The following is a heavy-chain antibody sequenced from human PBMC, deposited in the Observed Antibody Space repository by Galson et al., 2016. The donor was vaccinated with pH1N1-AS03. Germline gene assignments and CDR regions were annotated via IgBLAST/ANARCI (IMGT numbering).Heavy chain of an antibody. V-gene: IGHV5-51*01. Sequence: QSGAEVKKPGESLKISCKTSGYIFTSYWVAWVRHMPGKGLEWMGIIYPGDSDTRYSPSFQGQVTISADRSINTAYLQWSRLIASDTAIYYCARQVRDGYNDYFDYCGQGILVTVSS. D-gene: IGHD5-24*01. CDR2: IYPGDSDT. CDR3: ARQVRDGYNDYFDY. CDR1: GYIFTSYW. J-gene: IGHJ4*02.